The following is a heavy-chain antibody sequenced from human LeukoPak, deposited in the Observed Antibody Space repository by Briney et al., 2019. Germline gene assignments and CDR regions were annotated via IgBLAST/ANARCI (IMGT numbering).Heavy chain of an antibody. V-gene: IGHV4-4*07. CDR3: AREVTGSGVRWNYYYYYYMDV. J-gene: IGHJ6*03. D-gene: IGHD3-10*01. Sequence: SETLSLTCTVSGVSISSYYWSWIRQPAGKGLEWIGRIYTSGSTNYNPSLKSRVTMSVDTSKNQFSLKLSSVTAADTAVYYCAREVTGSGVRWNYYYYYYMDVWGKGTTVTISS. CDR1: GVSISSYY. CDR2: IYTSGST.